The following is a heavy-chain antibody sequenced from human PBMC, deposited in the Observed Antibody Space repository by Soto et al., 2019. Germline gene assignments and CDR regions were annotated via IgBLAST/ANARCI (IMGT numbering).Heavy chain of an antibody. D-gene: IGHD6-6*01. CDR3: AVIAARRNYYYYGMDV. Sequence: SVKVSCKASGFTFTSSAVQWVRQARGQRLEWIGWIVVGSGNTNYAQKFQERVTITRDMSTSTAYMELSSLRSEDTAVYYCAVIAARRNYYYYGMDVWGQGTTVTVSS. V-gene: IGHV1-58*01. J-gene: IGHJ6*02. CDR2: IVVGSGNT. CDR1: GFTFTSSA.